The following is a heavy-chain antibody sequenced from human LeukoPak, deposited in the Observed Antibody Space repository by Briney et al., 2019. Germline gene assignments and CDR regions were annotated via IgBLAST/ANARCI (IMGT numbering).Heavy chain of an antibody. V-gene: IGHV1-69*02. D-gene: IGHD3-22*01. CDR2: IIPILGIA. CDR3: ARGGSYDSSGYYSLGGY. CDR1: GGTFSSYT. J-gene: IGHJ4*02. Sequence: SVKVSCKASGGTFSSYTISWVRQAPGQGLEWMGRIIPILGIANYAQKFQGRVTITADKSTSTAHMELSSLRSEDTAVYYCARGGSYDSSGYYSLGGYWGQGTLVTVSS.